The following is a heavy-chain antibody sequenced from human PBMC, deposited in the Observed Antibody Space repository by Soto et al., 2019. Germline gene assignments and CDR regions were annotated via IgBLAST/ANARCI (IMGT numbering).Heavy chain of an antibody. J-gene: IGHJ1*01. CDR3: ARDVSPYYYDSGTGYFQH. V-gene: IGHV3-33*01. CDR2: IWYDGSNK. CDR1: GFTFSSYG. Sequence: HPGGSLRLSCAASGFTFSSYGMHWVRQAPGKGLEWVAVIWYDGSNKYYADSVKGRFTISRDNSKNTLYLQMNSLRAEDTAVYYCARDVSPYYYDSGTGYFQHWGQGTLVTVSS. D-gene: IGHD3-22*01.